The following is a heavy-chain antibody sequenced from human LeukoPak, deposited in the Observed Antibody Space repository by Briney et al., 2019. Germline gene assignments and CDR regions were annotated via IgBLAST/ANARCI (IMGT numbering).Heavy chain of an antibody. CDR2: IYSSGST. V-gene: IGHV4-39*01. Sequence: ASETLSLTCNVSGVSISSSSYYWGWIRQPPGKGLEWVGSIYSSGSTYYNSSLKSRVTISIDTSKNQVSLKMSSVTAADTAVYYCAKSGGYGLIDYWGQGTLVTVSS. CDR1: GVSISSSSYY. J-gene: IGHJ4*01. CDR3: AKSGGYGLIDY. D-gene: IGHD6-25*01.